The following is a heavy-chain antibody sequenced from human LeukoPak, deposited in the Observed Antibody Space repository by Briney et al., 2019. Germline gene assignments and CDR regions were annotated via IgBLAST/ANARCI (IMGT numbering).Heavy chain of an antibody. Sequence: SQTLSLTCAVSGGSSSSGSYYWSWIRQPAGKGLEWIGRIYTSGSTNYNPSLKSRVTISVDTSKNQFSLKLSSVTAADTAVYYCASDIGYCSSTSCPRVDYWFDPWGQGTLVTVSS. CDR1: GGSSSSGSYY. CDR3: ASDIGYCSSTSCPRVDYWFDP. D-gene: IGHD2-2*01. J-gene: IGHJ5*02. CDR2: IYTSGST. V-gene: IGHV4-61*02.